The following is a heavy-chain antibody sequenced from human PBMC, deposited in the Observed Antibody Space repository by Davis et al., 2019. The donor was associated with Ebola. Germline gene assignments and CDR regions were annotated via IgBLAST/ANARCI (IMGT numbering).Heavy chain of an antibody. D-gene: IGHD2-2*01. CDR3: ARTYCSSTSCPGALDV. J-gene: IGHJ6*04. CDR1: GGTFSSYA. V-gene: IGHV1-69*13. CDR2: IIPIFGTA. Sequence: SVKVSCKASGGTFSSYAISWVRQAPGQGLEWMGGIIPIFGTANYAQKFQGRVTITADESTSTAYMELSSLRSEDTAVYYCARTYCSSTSCPGALDVWGKGTTVTVSS.